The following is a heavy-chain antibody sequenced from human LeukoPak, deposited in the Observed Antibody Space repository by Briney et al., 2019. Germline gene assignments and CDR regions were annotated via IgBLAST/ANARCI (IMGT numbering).Heavy chain of an antibody. J-gene: IGHJ4*02. Sequence: GGSLRLSCAASGFTFSSYSMNWVRQAPGKGLEWVSSISSSSSYIYYADSVKGRFTISRDNAKNSLYLQMNSLRAEDTAMYYCAKDSGGYSYGYFFDLWGQGTLVTVSS. CDR2: ISSSSSYI. D-gene: IGHD5-18*01. V-gene: IGHV3-21*04. CDR1: GFTFSSYS. CDR3: AKDSGGYSYGYFFDL.